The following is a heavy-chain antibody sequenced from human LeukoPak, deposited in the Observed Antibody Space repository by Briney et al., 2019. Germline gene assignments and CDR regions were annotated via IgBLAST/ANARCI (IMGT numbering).Heavy chain of an antibody. CDR1: GFSFSTYR. J-gene: IGHJ4*02. D-gene: IGHD6-13*01. V-gene: IGHV3-7*01. CDR2: IDQGGSVR. CDR3: ARDPESSSFDL. Sequence: GGSLRLSCAASGFSFSTYRMSWVRQTPEKGLEFVANIDQGGSVRNYMDSLKGRCTISRDNAKKSLYLEINSLRADDTAVYYCARDPESSSFDLWGRGALVTVSS.